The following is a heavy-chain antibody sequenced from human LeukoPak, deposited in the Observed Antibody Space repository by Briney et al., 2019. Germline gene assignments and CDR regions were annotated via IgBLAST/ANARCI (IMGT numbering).Heavy chain of an antibody. Sequence: GGSLRLSCAASTFTFSSYWMHWVRHAPGKGLVWVSRINTDGSSTSYADSVKGRFTISRDNAKNSLYLQMNSLRAEDTALCYCAKGGCTGVTCSLDYWGQGTLVTVSS. J-gene: IGHJ4*02. CDR3: AKGGCTGVTCSLDY. V-gene: IGHV3-74*01. CDR2: INTDGSST. CDR1: TFTFSSYW. D-gene: IGHD2-15*01.